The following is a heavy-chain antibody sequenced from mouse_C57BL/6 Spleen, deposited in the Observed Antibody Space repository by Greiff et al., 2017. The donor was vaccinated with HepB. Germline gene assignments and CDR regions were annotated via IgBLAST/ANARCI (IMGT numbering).Heavy chain of an antibody. J-gene: IGHJ2*01. Sequence: DVKLVESGGGLVKPGGSLKLSCAASGFTFSSYAMSWVRQTPEKRLEWVATISDGGSYTYYPDNVKGRFTISRDNAKNHLYLQMSHLKSEDTAMYYCAIVKNWGAYYFDYWGQGTTLTVSS. CDR2: ISDGGSYT. V-gene: IGHV5-4*03. CDR1: GFTFSSYA. D-gene: IGHD4-1*01. CDR3: AIVKNWGAYYFDY.